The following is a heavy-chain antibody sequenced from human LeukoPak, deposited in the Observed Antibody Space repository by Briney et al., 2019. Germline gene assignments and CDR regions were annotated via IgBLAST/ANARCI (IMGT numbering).Heavy chain of an antibody. CDR2: ISSSGSTI. J-gene: IGHJ6*02. D-gene: IGHD4-17*01. CDR3: ARGGTVTSTLYYYGMDV. V-gene: IGHV3-48*03. Sequence: GGSLRLSCAASGFTFSSYEMNWVRQAPGKGLEWVSYISSSGSTIYYADSVKGRFTISRDNAKNSLYLQMNSLRAEDTAVYYCARGGTVTSTLYYYGMDVWGQGTTVTVSS. CDR1: GFTFSSYE.